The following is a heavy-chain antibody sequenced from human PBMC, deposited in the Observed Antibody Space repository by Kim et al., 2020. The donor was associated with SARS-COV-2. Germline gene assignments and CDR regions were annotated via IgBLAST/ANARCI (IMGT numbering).Heavy chain of an antibody. CDR2: TYYRSKWYN. D-gene: IGHD6-19*01. CDR1: GDSVSSNSAA. CDR3: ARAPLSSGWYEDYYGMDV. Sequence: SQTLSLTCAISGDSVSSNSAAWNWIRQSPSRGLEWLGRTYYRSKWYNDYAVSVKSRITINPDTSKNQFSLQLNSVTPEDTAVYYCARAPLSSGWYEDYYGMDVWGQGTTVTVSS. V-gene: IGHV6-1*01. J-gene: IGHJ6*02.